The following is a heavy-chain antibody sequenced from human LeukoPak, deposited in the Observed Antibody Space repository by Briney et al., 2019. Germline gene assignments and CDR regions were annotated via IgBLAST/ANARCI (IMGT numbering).Heavy chain of an antibody. J-gene: IGHJ5*02. CDR3: ATSFRCSGGSCYSSWFDP. CDR2: ISGSGGST. V-gene: IGHV3-23*01. Sequence: GGSLRLSCAASGFTFSSYAMSWVRQAPGKGLKWVSAISGSGGSTYYADSVKGRFTISRDNSKNTLYLQMNSLRAEDTAVYYCATSFRCSGGSCYSSWFDPWGQGTLVTVSS. D-gene: IGHD2-15*01. CDR1: GFTFSSYA.